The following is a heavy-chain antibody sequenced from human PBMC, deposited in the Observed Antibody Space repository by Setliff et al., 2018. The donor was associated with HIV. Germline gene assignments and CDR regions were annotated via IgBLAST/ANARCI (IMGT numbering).Heavy chain of an antibody. Sequence: VKVSCKASGGTFTRYAINWVRQAPGQGLEWMGGITPIFGEGKYAQKFQGRVTITADESTSTAYMELSGLRSEDTAVYYCATAGEMATIGYSYYYMDVWGKGTTVTV. CDR3: ATAGEMATIGYSYYYMDV. J-gene: IGHJ6*03. D-gene: IGHD3-10*01. CDR1: GGTFTRYA. V-gene: IGHV1-69*01. CDR2: ITPIFGEG.